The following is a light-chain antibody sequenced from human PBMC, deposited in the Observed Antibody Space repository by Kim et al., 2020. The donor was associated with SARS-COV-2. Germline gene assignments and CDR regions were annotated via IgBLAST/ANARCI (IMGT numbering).Light chain of an antibody. V-gene: IGLV1-44*01. CDR1: SSNIGSKS. J-gene: IGLJ3*02. CDR2: NNK. Sequence: GQRVTISCSGSSSNIGSKSVNWYQQLPGTAPKLLIYNNKERPSGVPARFTGSKSGTSASLAISGLQSDDEADYYCATWDDSLTGWVFGGGTKLTVL. CDR3: ATWDDSLTGWV.